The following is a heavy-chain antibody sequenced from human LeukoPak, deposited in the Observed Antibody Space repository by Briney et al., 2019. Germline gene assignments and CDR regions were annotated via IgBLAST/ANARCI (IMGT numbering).Heavy chain of an antibody. CDR1: GAPISSGDYY. J-gene: IGHJ4*02. CDR3: ARVPYGDYINY. D-gene: IGHD4-17*01. CDR2: IYYSGST. V-gene: IGHV4-30-4*01. Sequence: KASETLSLTCTVSGAPISSGDYYWSWIRQPPGKGLEWIGYIYYSGSTYYNPSLKSRVTISRDTSKNQVSLKVSSVTAADTAVYYCARVPYGDYINYWGQGTLVTVSS.